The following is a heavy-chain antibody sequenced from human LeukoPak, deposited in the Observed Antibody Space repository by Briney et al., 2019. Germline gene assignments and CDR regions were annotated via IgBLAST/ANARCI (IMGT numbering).Heavy chain of an antibody. CDR3: ARARRGPLEY. CDR2: IYYSGST. J-gene: IGHJ4*02. Sequence: SETLSLTCTVSGGSISSYYWSWIRQPPGKGLEWIGYIYYSGSTNYNPSLKSRVTISVDTSKDQFSLKLSSVTAADTAVCYCARARRGPLEYWGQGTLVTVSS. V-gene: IGHV4-59*01. CDR1: GGSISSYY.